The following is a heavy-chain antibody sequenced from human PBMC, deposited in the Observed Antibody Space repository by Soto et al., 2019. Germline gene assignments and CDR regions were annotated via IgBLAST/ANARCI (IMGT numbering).Heavy chain of an antibody. CDR2: ISSGSTTI. CDR1: GFTFSTYS. Sequence: EVQLVESGGDLVQPGGSLRLYCAASGFTFSTYSMNWVRLAPGKGLEWISYISSGSTTIYYADSVRGRFTISRDNAKNSLYLQMNSLRAEDTAVYYCAREPYCSGGSCYSFSREYYYYMDVWGKGTTVTVSS. D-gene: IGHD2-15*01. CDR3: AREPYCSGGSCYSFSREYYYYMDV. V-gene: IGHV3-48*01. J-gene: IGHJ6*03.